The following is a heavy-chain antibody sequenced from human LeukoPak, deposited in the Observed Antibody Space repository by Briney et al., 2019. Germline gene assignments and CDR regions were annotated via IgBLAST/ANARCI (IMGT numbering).Heavy chain of an antibody. CDR2: IIPILGIA. V-gene: IGHV1-69*04. Sequence: ASVKVSCKASGGTFSSYAISWVRQAPGQGLEWMGRIIPILGIANYAQKFQGRVTITADKSTSTAYMELSSLRSEDTDVYYCARVGGGIAAAGDLFDIWGQGTMVTVSS. D-gene: IGHD6-13*01. J-gene: IGHJ3*02. CDR1: GGTFSSYA. CDR3: ARVGGGIAAAGDLFDI.